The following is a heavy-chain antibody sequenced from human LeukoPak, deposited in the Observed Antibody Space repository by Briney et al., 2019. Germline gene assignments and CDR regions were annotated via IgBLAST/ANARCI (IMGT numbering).Heavy chain of an antibody. CDR3: AKDLYGSGSYGGFDI. CDR1: GFTFSSYS. CDR2: ISSSSSTI. J-gene: IGHJ3*02. V-gene: IGHV3-48*01. D-gene: IGHD3-10*01. Sequence: PGGSLRLSCAASGFTFSSYSMNWVRQAPGKGLEWVSYISSSSSTIYYADSVKGRFTISRDNSKNTLYLQMNSLRAEDTAVYYCAKDLYGSGSYGGFDIWGQGTMVTVSS.